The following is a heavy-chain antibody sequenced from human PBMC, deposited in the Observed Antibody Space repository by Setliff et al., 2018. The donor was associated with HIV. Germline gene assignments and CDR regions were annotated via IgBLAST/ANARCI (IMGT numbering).Heavy chain of an antibody. D-gene: IGHD2-21*02. J-gene: IGHJ4*02. CDR1: GGSMSSYC. Sequence: TLSLTCSVSGGSMSSYCWTWIRQSAGKGLEWIGHIYSTGTTNYNSSLKSRLTMSIDTSKNQFSLGLRSLTAADTAVYYCARGRDGYSLGNFDFWGQGTLVTVSS. CDR3: ARGRDGYSLGNFDF. V-gene: IGHV4-4*07. CDR2: IYSTGTT.